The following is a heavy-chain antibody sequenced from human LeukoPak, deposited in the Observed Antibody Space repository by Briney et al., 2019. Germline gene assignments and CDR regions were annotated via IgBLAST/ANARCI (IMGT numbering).Heavy chain of an antibody. D-gene: IGHD3-3*01. V-gene: IGHV1-2*02. J-gene: IGHJ4*02. CDR2: IIPNSGGT. CDR1: GYTFTVYY. CDR3: ARDRDSNYDFWSGYSTRGYYFDY. Sequence: ASVKVSCKASGYTFTVYYIHWLRQAPGQGLEWMGWIIPNSGGTKYAQKFQGRVTMTRDTSISTAYMELSRLRSDDTAVYYCARDRDSNYDFWSGYSTRGYYFDYWDQGTLVTVSS.